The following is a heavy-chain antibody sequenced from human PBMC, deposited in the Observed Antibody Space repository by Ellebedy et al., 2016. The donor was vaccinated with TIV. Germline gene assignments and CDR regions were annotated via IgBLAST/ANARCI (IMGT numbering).Heavy chain of an antibody. Sequence: SETLSLTXTVSGGSISSSSYYWGWIRQPPGKGLEWIGSIYYSGSTYYNPSLKSRVTISVDTSKNQFSLKLSSVTAADTAVYYCARRNQTRDAFDIWGQGTMVTVSS. V-gene: IGHV4-39*01. D-gene: IGHD1-14*01. CDR1: GGSISSSSYY. J-gene: IGHJ3*02. CDR3: ARRNQTRDAFDI. CDR2: IYYSGST.